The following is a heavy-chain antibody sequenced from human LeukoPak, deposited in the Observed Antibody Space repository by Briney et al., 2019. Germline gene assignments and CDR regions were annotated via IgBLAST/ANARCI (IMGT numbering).Heavy chain of an antibody. J-gene: IGHJ5*02. D-gene: IGHD1-26*01. Sequence: SETLSLTCAVYGGSFSGYYWSWIRQPPGKGLEWIGEINHSGSTNYNPSLKSRATMSVDTSKNQFSLRLRSVTAADTAIYYCARENSGSYLRKWFDPWGQGSLVTVSS. CDR1: GGSFSGYY. CDR2: INHSGST. V-gene: IGHV4-34*09. CDR3: ARENSGSYLRKWFDP.